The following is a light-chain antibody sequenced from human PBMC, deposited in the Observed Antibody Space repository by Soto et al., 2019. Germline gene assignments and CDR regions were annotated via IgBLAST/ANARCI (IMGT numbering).Light chain of an antibody. Sequence: EKVMTQSPATLSVSPEERATLSCRASQSVSSDLAWYQQKPGQAPRLLIYGASTRATGVPARFSGSGSGTEFTLTISSLQSEDFAVYYCQPYNNWPLTFGGGTKVEIK. CDR3: QPYNNWPLT. J-gene: IGKJ4*01. CDR2: GAS. CDR1: QSVSSD. V-gene: IGKV3-15*01.